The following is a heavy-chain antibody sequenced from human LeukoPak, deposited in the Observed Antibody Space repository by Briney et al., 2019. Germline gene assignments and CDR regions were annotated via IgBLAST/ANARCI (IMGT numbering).Heavy chain of an antibody. Sequence: PGGSLRLSCAASGFTFSSYEMNWVRQAPGKGLEWVSFISSSGTTIYYADSVKGRFTISRDNAENSLYLQMNSLRAEDTAVYYCARGGRGSPDYDFDYWGQGTLVTVSS. CDR2: ISSSGTTI. J-gene: IGHJ4*02. CDR1: GFTFSSYE. V-gene: IGHV3-48*03. CDR3: ARGGRGSPDYDFDY. D-gene: IGHD3-16*01.